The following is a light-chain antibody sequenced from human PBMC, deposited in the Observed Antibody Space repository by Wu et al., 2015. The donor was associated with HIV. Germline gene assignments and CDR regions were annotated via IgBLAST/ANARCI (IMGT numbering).Light chain of an antibody. CDR1: QSVGGNY. CDR2: GAS. V-gene: IGKV3-20*01. CDR3: QQYGSSQEVT. Sequence: IVLTQSPDTLSLSPGETATLSCGARQSVGGNYLAWYQQRPGQAPRLLIYGASSRATGIPDRFSGSVSGTDFTLTISRLDPEDSAVYYCQQYGSSQEVTFGPGTKVHIK. J-gene: IGKJ3*01.